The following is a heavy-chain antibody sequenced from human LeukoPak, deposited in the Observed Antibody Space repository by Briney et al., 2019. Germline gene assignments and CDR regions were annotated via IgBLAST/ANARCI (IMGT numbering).Heavy chain of an antibody. CDR2: IYSGGNT. CDR1: GFTVSSNY. D-gene: IGHD2-15*01. Sequence: GGSLRLSCAASGFTVSSNYMSWVRQAPGKGLEWVSVIYSGGNTYYADSVKGRFTISRENAKNSLYLQMNSLRAGDTAVYYCARGLGYCSGGSCYSGYYFDYWGQGTLVTVSS. V-gene: IGHV3-53*01. J-gene: IGHJ4*02. CDR3: ARGLGYCSGGSCYSGYYFDY.